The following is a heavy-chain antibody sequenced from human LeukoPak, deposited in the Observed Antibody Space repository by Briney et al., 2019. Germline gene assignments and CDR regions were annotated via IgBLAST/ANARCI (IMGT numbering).Heavy chain of an antibody. CDR2: IKQDGGEK. CDR3: ARVPAALYDFWSGYYTAYFDY. Sequence: GGSLRLSCAASGFMFRSYWMSWVRQAPGRGLEWVANIKQDGGEKYYVDSVKGRFTISRDNAKNSLYLQMNSLRAEDTAVYYCARVPAALYDFWSGYYTAYFDYWGQGTLVTVSS. D-gene: IGHD3-3*01. J-gene: IGHJ4*02. V-gene: IGHV3-7*01. CDR1: GFMFRSYW.